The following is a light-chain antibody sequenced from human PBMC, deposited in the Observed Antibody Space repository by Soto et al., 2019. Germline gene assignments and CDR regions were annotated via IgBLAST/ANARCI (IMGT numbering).Light chain of an antibody. J-gene: IGKJ1*01. V-gene: IGKV1-5*01. Sequence: DIQMTQSPSTLSASVGDTATVTCRASQSIGRWLAWYQQKPGKAPKLLIFDASTLENGVPARFSGSRSGPEFSLTISSLQPDDFATYYCQQYYSYWTFGQGTKVEIK. CDR3: QQYYSYWT. CDR2: DAS. CDR1: QSIGRW.